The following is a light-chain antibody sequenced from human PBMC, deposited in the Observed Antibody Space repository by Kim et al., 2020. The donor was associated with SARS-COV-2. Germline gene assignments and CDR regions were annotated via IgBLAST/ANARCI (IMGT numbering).Light chain of an antibody. Sequence: SVAPGQTATITCEGANIGGKDVHWYQQQSGHAPVMVIYRDAKRPSGIPERFSGSNSGNTATLTITRAQVGDEADYYCQVWDNRSVVFGGGTQLTVL. J-gene: IGLJ3*02. CDR1: NIGGKD. CDR3: QVWDNRSVV. V-gene: IGLV3-9*01. CDR2: RDA.